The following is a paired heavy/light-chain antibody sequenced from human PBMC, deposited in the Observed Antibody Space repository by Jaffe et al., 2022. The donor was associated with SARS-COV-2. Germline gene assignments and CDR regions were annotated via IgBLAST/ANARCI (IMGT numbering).Heavy chain of an antibody. D-gene: IGHD3-9*01. V-gene: IGHV2-5*02. J-gene: IGHJ4*01. Sequence: QVTLEESGPTLVKPTETLTLTCNFYGFSLITSGVGVGWIRQPPGKTLEWLSVIYWDDEKHYSPSLRSRLSIVKDTSKNQVVLSVTNVDPADTATYFCVYCDSLGPERTFEHWGHGILVTVSS. CDR2: IYWDDEK. CDR1: GFSLITSGVG. CDR3: VYCDSLGPERTFEH.
Light chain of an antibody. CDR1: QTVTSNS. CDR3: HYYTTSSFT. J-gene: IGKJ3*01. Sequence: EIVLTQSPGTLSVSPGERATLSCRASQTVTSNSIAWYQQKPGQAPRLFIYGASTRATAFPDRFWGSGSGTDFTLTINRLEPEDFAVYYCHYYTTSSFTFGPGTKVEVK. V-gene: IGKV3-20*01. CDR2: GAS.